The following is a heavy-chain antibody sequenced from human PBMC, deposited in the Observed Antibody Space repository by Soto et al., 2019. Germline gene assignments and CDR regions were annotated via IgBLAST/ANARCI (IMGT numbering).Heavy chain of an antibody. CDR1: GGSISSYY. D-gene: IGHD3-16*02. V-gene: IGHV4-4*07. CDR3: ARDYDYVWGSYRYNLLAY. Sequence: QVQLQESGPGLVKPSETLSLTCTVSGGSISSYYWSWIRQPAGKGLEWIGRIYTSGSTNYNPSLRSRVPMSVATSKNQFSRKLSSVTAADTAWYYCARDYDYVWGSYRYNLLAYWGREPWSPSPQ. CDR2: IYTSGST. J-gene: IGHJ4*02.